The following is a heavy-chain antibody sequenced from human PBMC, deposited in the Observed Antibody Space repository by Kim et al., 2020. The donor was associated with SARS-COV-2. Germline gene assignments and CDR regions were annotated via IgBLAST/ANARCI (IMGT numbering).Heavy chain of an antibody. D-gene: IGHD2-15*01. CDR2: IFSSGST. Sequence: SETLSLTCNVSGVSISSSYYYWGWIRQPPGKGLQWIGHIFSSGSTDYNPSLKGRVTISVDTSKTQFSLNLTSVTAADTAVYYCAVGLGGNDFWGPGTLVT. CDR3: AVGLGGNDF. J-gene: IGHJ4*02. CDR1: GVSISSSYYY. V-gene: IGHV4-39*01.